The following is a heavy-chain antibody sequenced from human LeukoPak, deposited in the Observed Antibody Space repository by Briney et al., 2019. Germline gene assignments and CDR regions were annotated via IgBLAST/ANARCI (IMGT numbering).Heavy chain of an antibody. CDR3: ARGHVRGYSYGFGY. CDR2: IWYDGSNK. J-gene: IGHJ4*02. Sequence: GGSLRLSCAASGFTFSSHWMTWVRQAPGKGLEWVAVIWYDGSNKYYTDSVKGRFTISRDNSNNTLYLQMNSLRVEDTAVYYCARGHVRGYSYGFGYWGQGSLVTVSS. V-gene: IGHV3-33*08. CDR1: GFTFSSHW. D-gene: IGHD5-18*01.